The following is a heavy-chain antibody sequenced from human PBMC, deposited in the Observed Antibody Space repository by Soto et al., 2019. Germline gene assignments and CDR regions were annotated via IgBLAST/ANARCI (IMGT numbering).Heavy chain of an antibody. V-gene: IGHV3-23*01. J-gene: IGHJ6*03. CDR3: AKDADDYGDYDTLYYYYYYMDV. D-gene: IGHD4-17*01. CDR1: GFTFSSYA. CDR2: ISGSGGST. Sequence: GGSLRLSCAASGFTFSSYAMSWVRQAPGKGLEWVSAISGSGGSTYYADSVKGRFTISRDNSKNTLYLQMNSLRAEDTAVYYCAKDADDYGDYDTLYYYYYYMDVWGKGTTVTVSS.